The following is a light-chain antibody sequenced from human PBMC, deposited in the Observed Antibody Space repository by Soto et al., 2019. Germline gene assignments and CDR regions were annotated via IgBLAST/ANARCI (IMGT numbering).Light chain of an antibody. CDR2: EVS. J-gene: IGLJ2*01. Sequence: QSVLTQPPSASGTPGQRVIISCSGSSSNLGSNSGNWYQQLPGTAPKLMIYEVSNRPSGVSNRFSGSKSGNTASLTISGLQAEDEADYYCSSYTSSVTVAFGGGTKVTVL. CDR1: SSNLGSNS. V-gene: IGLV1-44*01. CDR3: SSYTSSVTVA.